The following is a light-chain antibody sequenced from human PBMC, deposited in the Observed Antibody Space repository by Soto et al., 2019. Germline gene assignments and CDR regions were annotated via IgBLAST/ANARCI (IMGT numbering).Light chain of an antibody. CDR1: SIDVGAYNY. CDR3: KSYTTTSTYV. V-gene: IGLV2-14*01. CDR2: DVS. Sequence: QSALTQPASVSGSPGQSIAISCTGTSIDVGAYNYVSWYQQPPGKAPKLMIYDVSNRPSGVSDRFSGSKSGNTASLTISGLQTEDEADYYCKSYTTTSTYVFGTGTKVTVL. J-gene: IGLJ1*01.